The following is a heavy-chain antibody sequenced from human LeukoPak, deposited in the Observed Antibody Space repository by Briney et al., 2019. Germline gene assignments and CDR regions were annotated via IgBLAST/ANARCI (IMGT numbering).Heavy chain of an antibody. V-gene: IGHV1-18*01. D-gene: IGHD3-10*01. CDR2: ISAYNGNT. CDR1: GYTFTSYG. Sequence: ASVKVSCKASGYTFTSYGISWVRQTPGQGLEWMGWISAYNGNTNYAQKLQGRVTMTTDTSTSTAYMELRSLRSDDTAVYYCARVQLWPDAFDIWGQGKMVTVSS. J-gene: IGHJ3*02. CDR3: ARVQLWPDAFDI.